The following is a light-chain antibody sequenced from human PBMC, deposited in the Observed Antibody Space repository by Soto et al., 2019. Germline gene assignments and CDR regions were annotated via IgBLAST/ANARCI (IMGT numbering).Light chain of an antibody. CDR2: SNN. CDR3: ATWDDSLSGVV. V-gene: IGLV1-47*02. J-gene: IGLJ2*01. CDR1: SSNIGTNY. Sequence: QAVVTQPPSASGTPGQRVSISCSGSSSNIGTNYVYWYQKLPGAAPKLLMYSNNERPSGVPDRFSGSKSGTSASLAISGLRSEDEADYYCATWDDSLSGVVFGGGTKVTVL.